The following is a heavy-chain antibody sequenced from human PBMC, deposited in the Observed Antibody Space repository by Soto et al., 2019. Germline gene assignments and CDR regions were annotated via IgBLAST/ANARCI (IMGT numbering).Heavy chain of an antibody. CDR1: GFTFSSYA. CDR2: ISYDGSNK. CDR3: ARCGDFWSGYYNRGPFDC. D-gene: IGHD3-3*01. J-gene: IGHJ4*02. Sequence: PGGSLRLSCAASGFTFSSYAMHWVRQAPGKGLEWVAVISYDGSNKYYADSVKGRFTISRDNSKNTLYLQMNSLRAEDTAVYYCARCGDFWSGYYNRGPFDCWGQGTLVIVSS. V-gene: IGHV3-30-3*01.